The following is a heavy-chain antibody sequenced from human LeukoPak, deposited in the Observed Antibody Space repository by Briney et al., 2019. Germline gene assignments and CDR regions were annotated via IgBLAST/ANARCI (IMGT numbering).Heavy chain of an antibody. J-gene: IGHJ4*02. CDR2: INFSGST. V-gene: IGHV4-59*01. D-gene: IGHD1-26*01. CDR1: GDSISGYY. Sequence: SETLSLTCTVSGDSISGYYWSWIRQPPGKGLEWIASINFSGSTNYNPSLKSRVTISVDTSKNQFSLKLSSVTAADTAVYYCAREGDPSGSYAFYDYWGQGTLVTVSS. CDR3: AREGDPSGSYAFYDY.